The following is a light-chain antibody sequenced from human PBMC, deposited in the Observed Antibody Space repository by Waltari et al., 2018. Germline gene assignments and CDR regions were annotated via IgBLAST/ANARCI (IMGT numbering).Light chain of an antibody. CDR2: DAS. Sequence: EIVLTQSPATLSLSPGERATLSCRASQSVNNYLALYQQKPGQTPRLLIYDASNWATGIPARFSGSGSVTDFTLTISSLEPEDFAVYYCQQRSNWWSFGPGTKVEIK. CDR3: QQRSNWWS. V-gene: IGKV3-11*01. J-gene: IGKJ1*01. CDR1: QSVNNY.